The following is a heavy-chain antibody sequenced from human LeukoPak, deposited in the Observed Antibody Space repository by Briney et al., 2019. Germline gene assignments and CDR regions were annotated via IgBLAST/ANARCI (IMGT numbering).Heavy chain of an antibody. CDR3: ARGPIYDYVWGSYRSPPNWFDP. Sequence: PSETLSLTCTVSGGSINFYYWSWIRQPPGKGLEWIGYIYYSGSTNYNPSLKSRVTISVDTSTNQFSLKLSSVTAADTAVYYCARGPIYDYVWGSYRSPPNWFDPWGQGTLVTVSS. J-gene: IGHJ5*02. D-gene: IGHD3-16*02. CDR2: IYYSGST. CDR1: GGSINFYY. V-gene: IGHV4-59*01.